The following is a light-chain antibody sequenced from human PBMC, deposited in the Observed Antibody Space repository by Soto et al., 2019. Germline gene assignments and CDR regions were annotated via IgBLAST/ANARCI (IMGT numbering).Light chain of an antibody. CDR3: QSYDSSLSGYNYV. J-gene: IGLJ1*01. Sequence: QSVLTQPPSASGTPGQRVTISCSGSSSNIGSNYVYWYQQLPGTAPKLLIYGNSNRPSGVPDRFSGSKSGTSASLAITGLQAEDEADYYCQSYDSSLSGYNYVFGTGTKVTVL. CDR1: SSNIGSNY. CDR2: GNS. V-gene: IGLV1-40*01.